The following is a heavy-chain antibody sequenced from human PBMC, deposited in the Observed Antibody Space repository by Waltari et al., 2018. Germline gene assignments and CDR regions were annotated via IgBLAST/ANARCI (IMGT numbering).Heavy chain of an antibody. CDR2: TYSGGST. CDR3: AKAPIAAAGFFDY. CDR1: GFTFSSYA. D-gene: IGHD6-13*01. Sequence: EVQLLESGGGLVQPGGSLRLSCAASGFTFSSYAMSWVRQAPGKGLEWVSVTYSGGSTYYADSVKGRFTISRDNSKNTLYLQMNSLRAEDTAVYYCAKAPIAAAGFFDYWGQGTLVTVSS. V-gene: IGHV3-23*03. J-gene: IGHJ4*02.